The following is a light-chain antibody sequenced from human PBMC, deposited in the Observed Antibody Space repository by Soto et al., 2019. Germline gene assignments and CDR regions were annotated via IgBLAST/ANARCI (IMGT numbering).Light chain of an antibody. CDR3: QQRSNWPGT. CDR2: DAS. J-gene: IGKJ1*01. V-gene: IGKV3-11*01. Sequence: EIVLTQSPATLSLSPGERATLSCRASQSFSSYLAWYQQKPGQAPRLLIYDASNRATGIPARFSGSGSGTDFTLTISSLEPEDFAVYYCQQRSNWPGTFGQGTKV. CDR1: QSFSSY.